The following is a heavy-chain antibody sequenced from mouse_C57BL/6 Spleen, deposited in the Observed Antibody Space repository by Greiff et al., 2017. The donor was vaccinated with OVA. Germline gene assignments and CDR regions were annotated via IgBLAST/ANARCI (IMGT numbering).Heavy chain of an antibody. V-gene: IGHV1-39*01. J-gene: IGHJ3*01. CDR1: GYSFTDYN. CDR3: ARGSYYDYDGAWFAD. Sequence: EVQLQQSGPELVKPGASVKISCKASGYSFTDYNMNWVKQSNGKSLEWIGVINPNYGTTSYNQKFKGKATLTVDQSSSTAYMQLNSLTSEDSAVYYCARGSYYDYDGAWFADWGQGTLVTVSA. CDR2: INPNYGTT. D-gene: IGHD2-4*01.